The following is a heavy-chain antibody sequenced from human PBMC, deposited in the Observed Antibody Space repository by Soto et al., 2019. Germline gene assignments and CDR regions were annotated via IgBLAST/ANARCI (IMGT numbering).Heavy chain of an antibody. J-gene: IGHJ3*02. CDR3: ARGRRNYDYIWGSYRTRDAFDI. Sequence: GASVKVSCNASGYTFTSYFISWVRQAPGQGLEWMGWISASNGFTNYAQKLQGRVTMTTDTSTSTAHMELRSLTSDDTAVYYCARGRRNYDYIWGSYRTRDAFDIWGQGTMVTVSS. CDR2: ISASNGFT. CDR1: GYTFTSYF. D-gene: IGHD3-16*02. V-gene: IGHV1-18*01.